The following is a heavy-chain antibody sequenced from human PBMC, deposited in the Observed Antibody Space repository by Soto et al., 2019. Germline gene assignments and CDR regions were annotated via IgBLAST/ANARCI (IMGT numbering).Heavy chain of an antibody. V-gene: IGHV1-69*06. CDR3: ARDSGYYYDSSGYYYFDY. J-gene: IGHJ4*02. D-gene: IGHD3-22*01. Sequence: SVKVSCKASGGTFSSYAISWVRQAPGQGLEWMGGIIPIFGTANYAQKFQGRVTITADKSTSTAYMERSSLRCEDTAVYYCARDSGYYYDSSGYYYFDYWGQGTLVTVSS. CDR2: IIPIFGTA. CDR1: GGTFSSYA.